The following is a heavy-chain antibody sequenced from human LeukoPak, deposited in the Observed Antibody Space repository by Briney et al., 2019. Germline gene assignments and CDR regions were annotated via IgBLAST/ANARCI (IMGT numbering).Heavy chain of an antibody. CDR3: ARARDGGIAAARIDY. V-gene: IGHV3-33*08. J-gene: IGHJ4*02. CDR2: IWYDGSIK. CDR1: GFTFSSYA. D-gene: IGHD6-13*01. Sequence: GGSLRLSCAASGFTFSSYAMSWVRQAPGKGLEWVAIIWYDGSIKYYADSVKGRFTISRDDPKNTLYLQMNSLRAEDTAVYYCARARDGGIAAARIDYWGQGTLVTVSS.